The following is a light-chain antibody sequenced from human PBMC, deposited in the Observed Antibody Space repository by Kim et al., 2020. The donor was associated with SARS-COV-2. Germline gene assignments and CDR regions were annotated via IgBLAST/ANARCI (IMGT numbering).Light chain of an antibody. V-gene: IGKV1-33*01. CDR2: DAS. CDR1: QDISNY. J-gene: IGKJ2*01. Sequence: DIQMTQSPSSLSASVGDRVTITCQASQDISNYLNWYQQKPGKAPKLLIYDASNLETGVPSRFSGSGSGTDFTFTISSLQPEDIATYYCQQYDNGYTFGQGTKLEI. CDR3: QQYDNGYT.